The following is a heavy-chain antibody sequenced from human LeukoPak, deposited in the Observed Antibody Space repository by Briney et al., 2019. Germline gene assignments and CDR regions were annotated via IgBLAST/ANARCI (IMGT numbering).Heavy chain of an antibody. J-gene: IGHJ4*02. Sequence: PSETLSLTCTVSGGSISSSSYYWGWIRQPPGKGLEWIGSIYYSGSTYYNPSLKSRVTISVDTSKNQFSLKLSSVTAADTAVYYCARDDGQSGSYFPGYWGQGTLVTVSS. V-gene: IGHV4-39*07. CDR2: IYYSGST. CDR3: ARDDGQSGSYFPGY. CDR1: GGSISSSSYY. D-gene: IGHD1-26*01.